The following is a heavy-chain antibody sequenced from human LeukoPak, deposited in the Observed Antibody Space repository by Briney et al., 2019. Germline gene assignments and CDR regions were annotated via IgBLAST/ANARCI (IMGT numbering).Heavy chain of an antibody. J-gene: IGHJ4*02. CDR1: GGAIISDNFY. CDR2: INYSGTT. V-gene: IGHV4-39*01. CDR3: GRLFDS. Sequence: PSETLSLTCTVSGGAIISDNFYWGWVRQPPGKGLEWVGSINYSGTTYYNPSLRSRVSISVDTSGTQFFLRLNSVTAADTAVYYCGRLFDSWGQGILVTVSS.